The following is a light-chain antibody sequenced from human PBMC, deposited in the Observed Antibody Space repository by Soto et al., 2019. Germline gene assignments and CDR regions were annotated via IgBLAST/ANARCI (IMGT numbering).Light chain of an antibody. CDR3: QQYNTWPPIT. V-gene: IGKV3-15*01. J-gene: IGKJ5*01. CDR2: AAS. Sequence: PGETGTLSCRVSRVGNSKLAWYQHRPGQAPRLLIYAASSRATGIPARFSGSGSGTEFTLTIRRLQSEDFAVYYCQQYNTWPPITFGQGTRLEIK. CDR1: RVGNSK.